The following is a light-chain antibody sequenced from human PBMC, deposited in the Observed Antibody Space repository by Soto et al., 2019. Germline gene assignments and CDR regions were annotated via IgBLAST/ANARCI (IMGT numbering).Light chain of an antibody. CDR2: GAS. J-gene: IGKJ1*01. Sequence: EILMTQSPSSLSVSPGDRATISCRASQGVSSNLAWYQQKPGQAPRLLIYGASTRDTGIPSRFSGSGSGTEFTLTISSLQSEDFAVYYCQQYNNWPQTFGQGTKVDIK. V-gene: IGKV3-15*01. CDR1: QGVSSN. CDR3: QQYNNWPQT.